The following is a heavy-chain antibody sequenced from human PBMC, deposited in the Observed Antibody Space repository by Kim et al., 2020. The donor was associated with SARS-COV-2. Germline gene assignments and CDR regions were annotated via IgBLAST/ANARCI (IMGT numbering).Heavy chain of an antibody. CDR2: IRSKAYGGTT. CDR3: TRKQPSFDY. Sequence: GGSLRLSCTASGFTFGAYAMSWFRQAPGKGLEWVGFIRSKAYGGTTEYAASVKGRFTISRDDSKSIAYLQMNSLKTEDTAVYYCTRKQPSFDYWGQGTLVTVSS. V-gene: IGHV3-49*03. J-gene: IGHJ4*02. CDR1: GFTFGAYA. D-gene: IGHD6-13*01.